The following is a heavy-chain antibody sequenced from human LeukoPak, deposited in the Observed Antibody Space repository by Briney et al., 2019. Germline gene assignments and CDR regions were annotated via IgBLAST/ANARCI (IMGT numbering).Heavy chain of an antibody. Sequence: ASVKVSCKASGGTFSSYAISWVRQAPGQGLEWMGGIIPIFGTANYAQKFQGRVTITTDESTSTANMELSSLRSEDTAVYYCARDPVDIVATGPYYYYMDVWGKGTTVTVSS. V-gene: IGHV1-69*05. J-gene: IGHJ6*03. CDR1: GGTFSSYA. CDR3: ARDPVDIVATGPYYYYMDV. CDR2: IIPIFGTA. D-gene: IGHD5-12*01.